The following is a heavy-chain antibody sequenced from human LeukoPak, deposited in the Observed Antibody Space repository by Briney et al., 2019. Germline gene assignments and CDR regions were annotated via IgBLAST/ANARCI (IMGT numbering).Heavy chain of an antibody. D-gene: IGHD3-9*01. Sequence: ASVKVSCKASGYTFTGYYMHWVRQATGQGLEWMGWMNPNSGNTGYAQKFQGRVTITRNTSISTAYMELSSLRSEDTAVYYCARGPNFPNYDILTGYPRSYYYYYMDVWGKGTTVTVSS. CDR2: MNPNSGNT. J-gene: IGHJ6*03. CDR3: ARGPNFPNYDILTGYPRSYYYYYMDV. CDR1: GYTFTGYY. V-gene: IGHV1-8*03.